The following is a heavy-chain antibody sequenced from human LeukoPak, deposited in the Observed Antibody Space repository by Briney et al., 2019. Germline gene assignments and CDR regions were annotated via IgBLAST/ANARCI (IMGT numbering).Heavy chain of an antibody. J-gene: IGHJ4*02. CDR3: ARDHHGDKRSDY. CDR2: ISGGGSA. Sequence: GGSLRLSCAASGFTFSTYGMNWIRQAPGKGLEWVSVISGGGSAFYTDSVKGRFTISRDNSKSTLFLQMDYLRTEDTDVYYCARDHHGDKRSDYWGQGTLVTVSS. CDR1: GFTFSTYG. V-gene: IGHV3-23*01. D-gene: IGHD4-17*01.